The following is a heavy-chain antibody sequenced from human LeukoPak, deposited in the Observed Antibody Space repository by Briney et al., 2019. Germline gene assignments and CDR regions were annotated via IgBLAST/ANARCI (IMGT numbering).Heavy chain of an antibody. D-gene: IGHD3-16*01. CDR3: ARNYDYVWGRSDY. V-gene: IGHV5-51*01. CDR1: GYSFTSYW. Sequence: GESLKISCKGSGYSFTSYWIGWVRQMPGRGLEWMGIIYPGDSDTRYSPSFQGQVTISADKSISTAYLQWSSLKASDTAMYYCARNYDYVWGRSDYWGQGTLVTVSS. CDR2: IYPGDSDT. J-gene: IGHJ4*02.